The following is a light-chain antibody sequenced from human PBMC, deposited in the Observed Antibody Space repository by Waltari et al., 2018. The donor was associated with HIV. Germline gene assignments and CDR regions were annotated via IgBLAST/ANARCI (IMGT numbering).Light chain of an antibody. CDR1: SSDVGSYNL. Sequence: QSALTQPASVSGSPGQSITISCTGTSSDVGSYNLVSWYQLHPGKAPKLMISEVSKRPSWVSNRFSGYKSGNTASLTISGLQSEDEADYYCCSYAGSSTQNYVFGTGTKVTVL. V-gene: IGLV2-23*02. CDR2: EVS. CDR3: CSYAGSSTQNYV. J-gene: IGLJ1*01.